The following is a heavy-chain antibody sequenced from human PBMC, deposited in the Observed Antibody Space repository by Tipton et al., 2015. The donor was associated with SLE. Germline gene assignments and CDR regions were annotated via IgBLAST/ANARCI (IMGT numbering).Heavy chain of an antibody. CDR3: ARAPQGIFDY. Sequence: TLSLTCTVSGCSISSYYWRWIRQPPGKGLEWIGYIYYSGSTNYNPSLKSRVTISVDTSKNQFSLKLSSVTAADTAVYYCARAPQGIFDYWGQGTLVTVSS. CDR2: IYYSGST. V-gene: IGHV4-59*01. J-gene: IGHJ4*02. D-gene: IGHD2-15*01. CDR1: GCSISSYY.